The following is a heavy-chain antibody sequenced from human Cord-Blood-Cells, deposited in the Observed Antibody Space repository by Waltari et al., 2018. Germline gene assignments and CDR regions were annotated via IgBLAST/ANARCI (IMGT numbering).Heavy chain of an antibody. CDR3: ARDKRSSGGAFDI. V-gene: IGHV3-33*01. J-gene: IGHJ3*02. CDR1: GFTFSSYG. Sequence: QVQLVESGGGVVQPGRSLRLSCAASGFTFSSYGMHWVRQAPGRGVEWVAVIWYDGSNKYYADSVKGRFTISRDNSKNTLYLQMNSLRAEDTAVYYCARDKRSSGGAFDIWGQGTMVTVSS. CDR2: IWYDGSNK. D-gene: IGHD6-19*01.